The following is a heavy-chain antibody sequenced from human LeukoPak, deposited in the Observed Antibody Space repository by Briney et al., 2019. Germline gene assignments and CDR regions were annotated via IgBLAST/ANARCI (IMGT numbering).Heavy chain of an antibody. Sequence: SETLSLTCTVSGGSISSYYWSWIRQPPGKGLEWIGYIYYSGSTNYNPSLKSRVTISVDTSKNQFSLKLSSVTAADTAVYYCARVGWSTVTTISDYWGQGTLVTVSS. V-gene: IGHV4-59*08. CDR2: IYYSGST. D-gene: IGHD4-17*01. CDR1: GGSISSYY. J-gene: IGHJ4*02. CDR3: ARVGWSTVTTISDY.